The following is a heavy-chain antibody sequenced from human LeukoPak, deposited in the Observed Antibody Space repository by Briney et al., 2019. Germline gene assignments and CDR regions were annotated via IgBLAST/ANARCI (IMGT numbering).Heavy chain of an antibody. J-gene: IGHJ4*02. Sequence: GGSLRLSCAASGFTFSSYAMSWVRQAPGKGLEWGSAISGSGGSTYYADSVKGRFTISRDNSKNTLYLQMNSLRAEDTAVYYCAKDRRSSGYSFDYWGQGTLVTVSS. V-gene: IGHV3-23*01. D-gene: IGHD3-22*01. CDR3: AKDRRSSGYSFDY. CDR1: GFTFSSYA. CDR2: ISGSGGST.